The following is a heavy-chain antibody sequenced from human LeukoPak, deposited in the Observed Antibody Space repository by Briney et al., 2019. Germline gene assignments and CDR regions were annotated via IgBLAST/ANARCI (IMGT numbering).Heavy chain of an antibody. CDR1: GFNFRSNW. V-gene: IGHV3-7*01. D-gene: IGHD1-26*01. CDR2: IKQDGSEK. CDR3: ALGSYFDY. J-gene: IGHJ4*02. Sequence: PGGSLRLSCVVSGFNFRSNWMSWVRQAPGKGLEWVANIKQDGSEKHYVDSVKGRFTISRDNSKNSLYLQMNILRVGDTAVYYCALGSYFDYWGQGTLVTVSS.